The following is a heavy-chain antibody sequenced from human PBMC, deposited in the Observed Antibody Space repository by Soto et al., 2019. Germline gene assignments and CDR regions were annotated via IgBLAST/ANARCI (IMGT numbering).Heavy chain of an antibody. D-gene: IGHD3-3*01. CDR2: ISGSGGST. Sequence: GGSLRLSCAASGFTFSSYAMSWVRQAPGKGLEWVSAISGSGGSTYYADSVKGRVTITRDKSKNTLYLQMNSLTAEDTAVYYCAKDTYYDFWSAYFQHWGQGTLVTVSS. V-gene: IGHV3-23*01. CDR3: AKDTYYDFWSAYFQH. CDR1: GFTFSSYA. J-gene: IGHJ1*01.